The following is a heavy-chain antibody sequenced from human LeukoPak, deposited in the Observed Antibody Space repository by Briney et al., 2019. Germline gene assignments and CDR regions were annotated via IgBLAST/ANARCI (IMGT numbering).Heavy chain of an antibody. J-gene: IGHJ4*02. CDR2: INPNSGGT. CDR1: GYTFTGYY. D-gene: IGHD3-22*01. V-gene: IGHV1-2*02. Sequence: ASVKVSCKASGYTFTGYYMHWVRQAPGQGLEWMGWINPNSGGTNYAQKFQGRVTMTRDTSISTAYMELRSLRSDDTAVYYCARDPEYYYDSSGYPDYWGQGTLVTVSS. CDR3: ARDPEYYYDSSGYPDY.